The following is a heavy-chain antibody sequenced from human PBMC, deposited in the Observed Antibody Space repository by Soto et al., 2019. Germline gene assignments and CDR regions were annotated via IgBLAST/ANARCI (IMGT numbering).Heavy chain of an antibody. CDR2: ISGSGGST. CDR3: AKDPSIMITFGGVIADYYGMDV. D-gene: IGHD3-16*02. V-gene: IGHV3-23*01. J-gene: IGHJ6*02. Sequence: GGSLRLSCAASGFTFSSYAMSWVRQAPGKGLEWVSAISGSGGSTYYADSVKGRFTISRDNSKNTLYLQMNSLRAEDTAVYYCAKDPSIMITFGGVIADYYGMDVWGQGTTVTVSS. CDR1: GFTFSSYA.